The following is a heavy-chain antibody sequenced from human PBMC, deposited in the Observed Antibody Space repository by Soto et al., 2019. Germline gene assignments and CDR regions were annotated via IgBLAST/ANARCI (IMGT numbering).Heavy chain of an antibody. V-gene: IGHV3-48*02. CDR3: ARVSNWKPRWFDP. J-gene: IGHJ5*02. CDR2: ISSSSSTI. D-gene: IGHD1-20*01. CDR1: GFTFSSYS. Sequence: EVQLVESGGGLVQPGGSLRLSCAASGFTFSSYSMNWVRQAPGKGLEWVSYISSSSSTIYYADSVKGRFTISRDNAKNALYLQMNSLRDEDTAVYYCARVSNWKPRWFDPWGQGTLVTVSS.